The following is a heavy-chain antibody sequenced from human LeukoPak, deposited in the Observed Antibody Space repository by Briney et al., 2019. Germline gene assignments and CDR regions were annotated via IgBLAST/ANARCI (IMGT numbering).Heavy chain of an antibody. D-gene: IGHD6-13*01. CDR1: GYTFTSHG. CDR2: ISAYNGNT. V-gene: IGHV1-18*01. J-gene: IGHJ6*02. CDR3: ARDIPGSSWYIYYYYGMDV. Sequence: GASVKVSCKPYGYTFTSHGISWVRQAPGQGLEWMGWISAYNGNTNYAQKLQGRVTMTTDTSTSTAYMELRSLRSDDTAVYYCARDIPGSSWYIYYYYGMDVWGQGTTVTVSS.